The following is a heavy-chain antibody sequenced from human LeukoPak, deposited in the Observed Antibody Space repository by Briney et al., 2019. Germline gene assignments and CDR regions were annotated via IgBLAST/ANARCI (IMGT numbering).Heavy chain of an antibody. CDR3: ASFVSGSYYKGYFDY. CDR1: GYTFTSYG. CDR2: ISAYNGNT. Sequence: ASVKVSCKASGYTFTSYGISWVRQAPGQGLEWMGWISAYNGNTNYAQKLQGRVTMTTDTSTSTAYMELRSLRSEDTAVYYCASFVSGSYYKGYFDYWGQGTLVTVSS. D-gene: IGHD3-10*01. V-gene: IGHV1-18*01. J-gene: IGHJ4*02.